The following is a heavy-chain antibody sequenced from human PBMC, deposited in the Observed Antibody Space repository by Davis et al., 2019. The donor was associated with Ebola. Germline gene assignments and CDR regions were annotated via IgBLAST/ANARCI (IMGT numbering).Heavy chain of an antibody. CDR1: GGTFSSYA. J-gene: IGHJ4*02. V-gene: IGHV1-69*13. CDR2: IIPIFGTA. Sequence: AASVKVSCKASGGTFSSYAISWVRQAPGQGLEWMGGIIPIFGTANYAQKFQGRVTITADESTSTAYMELSSLRSEDTAVYYCARVAVRGWLYLHYFDYWGQGTLVTVSS. CDR3: ARVAVRGWLYLHYFDY. D-gene: IGHD3-22*01.